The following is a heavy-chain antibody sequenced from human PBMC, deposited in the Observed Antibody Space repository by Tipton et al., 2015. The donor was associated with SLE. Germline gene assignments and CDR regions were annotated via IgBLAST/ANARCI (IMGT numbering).Heavy chain of an antibody. CDR1: GYIFSSYG. V-gene: IGHV1-18*01. Sequence: QSGAEVKKPGASVKVSCKASGYIFSSYGLSWVRQAPGQGLEWMGWISAYTGHTGYAQKFQGRVTMTTDTSTSTAYMELRSLRSDDRAVYYCASHFFGSSFGYYYFDYWGQGTLVTVSS. CDR2: ISAYTGHT. J-gene: IGHJ4*02. D-gene: IGHD6-6*01. CDR3: ASHFFGSSFGYYYFDY.